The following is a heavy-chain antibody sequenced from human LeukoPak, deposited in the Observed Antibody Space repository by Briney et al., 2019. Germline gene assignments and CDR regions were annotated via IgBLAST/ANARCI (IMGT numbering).Heavy chain of an antibody. CDR1: GGSINSYY. V-gene: IGHV4-59*01. CDR2: IYYSGST. CDR3: ARGDSLRPYYFDY. J-gene: IGHJ4*02. Sequence: PSETLSLTCTVSGGSINSYYWSWIRQPPGKGLEWIGYIYYSGSTNYNPSLKSRVTISVDTSKNQFSLKLSSVTAADTAVYYCARGDSLRPYYFDYWGQGTLVTVSS. D-gene: IGHD3-22*01.